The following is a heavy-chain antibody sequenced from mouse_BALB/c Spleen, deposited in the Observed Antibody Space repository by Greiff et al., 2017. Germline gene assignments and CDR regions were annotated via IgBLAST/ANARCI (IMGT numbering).Heavy chain of an antibody. Sequence: EVQLQESGPGLVKPSQSLSLTCTVTGYSITSDYAWNWIRQFPGNKLEWMGYISYSGSTSYNPSLKSRISITRDTSKNQFFLQLNSVTTEDTATYYCARRGIYGAMDYWGQGTSVTVSS. V-gene: IGHV3-2*02. D-gene: IGHD1-1*01. J-gene: IGHJ4*01. CDR2: ISYSGST. CDR3: ARRGIYGAMDY. CDR1: GYSITSDYA.